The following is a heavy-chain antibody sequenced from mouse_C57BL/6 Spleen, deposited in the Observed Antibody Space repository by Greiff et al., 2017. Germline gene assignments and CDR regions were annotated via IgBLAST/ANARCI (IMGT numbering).Heavy chain of an antibody. CDR2: IYPGDGDT. Sequence: QVQLQQSGPELVKPGASVKISCKASGYAFSSSWMNWVKQRPGKGLEWIGRIYPGDGDTNYNGKFKGKATLTADKSSSTAYMQLSSLTSEDSAVYFCARDGNYGGVFDYWGQGTTLTVSS. CDR1: GYAFSSSW. D-gene: IGHD2-1*01. V-gene: IGHV1-82*01. CDR3: ARDGNYGGVFDY. J-gene: IGHJ2*01.